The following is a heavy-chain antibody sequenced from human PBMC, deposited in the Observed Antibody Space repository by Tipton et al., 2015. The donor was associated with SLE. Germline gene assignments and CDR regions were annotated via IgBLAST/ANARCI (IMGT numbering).Heavy chain of an antibody. V-gene: IGHV4-61*02. J-gene: IGHJ4*02. D-gene: IGHD6-13*01. CDR1: GGSISSGSYY. CDR3: ARHRSMDGGSWSYYFDY. Sequence: TLSLTCTVSGGSISSGSYYWSWIREPAGKGLEWIGRIYSSGSTNYNPSLKSRVSISVDRSRNQFSLMLNSVTAADTAVYYCARHRSMDGGSWSYYFDYWGQGTLVTVSS. CDR2: IYSSGST.